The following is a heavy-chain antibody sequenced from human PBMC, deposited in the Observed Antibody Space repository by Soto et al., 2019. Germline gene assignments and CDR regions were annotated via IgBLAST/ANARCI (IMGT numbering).Heavy chain of an antibody. CDR2: ISGSGDST. CDR1: GSTFSSYA. CDR3: ARESGYCSGGNCYMDGAFDF. J-gene: IGHJ3*01. V-gene: IGHV3-23*01. Sequence: EVQLWESGGGLVQPGGSLRLSCAASGSTFSSYAMSWVRQAPGKGLEWVSVISGSGDSTYYADSVKGRFTISRDNSKNTLYVQMNSLRAEDTAEYYCARESGYCSGGNCYMDGAFDFWGQGTMVTVSS. D-gene: IGHD2-15*01.